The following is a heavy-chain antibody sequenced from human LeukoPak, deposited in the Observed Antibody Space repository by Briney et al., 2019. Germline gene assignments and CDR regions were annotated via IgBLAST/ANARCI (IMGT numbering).Heavy chain of an antibody. Sequence: PGGSLRLSCAASGFTFSSYWMSWVRQAPGKGLEWVANIKQDGSEKYYVDSVKGRFTISRDNAENSLYLQMNSLRAEDTAVYYCARDRYDSSGYYGYWGQGTLVTVSS. V-gene: IGHV3-7*01. CDR2: IKQDGSEK. CDR3: ARDRYDSSGYYGY. CDR1: GFTFSSYW. J-gene: IGHJ4*02. D-gene: IGHD3-22*01.